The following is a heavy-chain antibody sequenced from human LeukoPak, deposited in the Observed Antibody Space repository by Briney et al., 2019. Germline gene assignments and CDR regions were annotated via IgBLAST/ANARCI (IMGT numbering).Heavy chain of an antibody. J-gene: IGHJ4*02. V-gene: IGHV1-2*02. CDR1: GYTFTGCY. Sequence: ASVKVSCKASGYTFTGCYMHWGRQAPGQGLEWMGWINPNSGGTNYAQKFQGRVTMTRDTSISTAYMELSRLRSDDTAVYYCARDLTGTTSWDLDYWGQGTLVTVSS. CDR3: ARDLTGTTSWDLDY. D-gene: IGHD1-7*01. CDR2: INPNSGGT.